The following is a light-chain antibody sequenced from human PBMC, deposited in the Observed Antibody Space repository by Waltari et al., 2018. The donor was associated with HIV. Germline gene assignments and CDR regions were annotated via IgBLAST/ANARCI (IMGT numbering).Light chain of an antibody. V-gene: IGKV4-1*01. Sequence: DIVMTQSPDSLAVSLGGGATINCKSSQNVLYGSNNKNYLSLYQQKPGQPPSLLIYWASTRATGVPDRFSGSGSGTNFTRSISSLQAEDVAVYYCQQYYSFPYTFGQGTKVEI. CDR1: QNVLYGSNNKNY. CDR3: QQYYSFPYT. J-gene: IGKJ2*01. CDR2: WAS.